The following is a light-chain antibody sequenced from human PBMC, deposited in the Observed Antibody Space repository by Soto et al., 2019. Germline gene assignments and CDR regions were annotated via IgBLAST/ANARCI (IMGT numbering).Light chain of an antibody. V-gene: IGLV1-40*01. CDR2: GDS. J-gene: IGLJ3*02. Sequence: QSVLTQPPSVSGAPGQRVTISCTGSSSNIGAGYNVHWYQQVPGTAPKLLIYGDSNRPSGVPDRFSGSKSGTSASLAITGLQAEDEADYYCQSYDSSLSGGLFGGGTQLTVL. CDR3: QSYDSSLSGGL. CDR1: SSNIGAGYN.